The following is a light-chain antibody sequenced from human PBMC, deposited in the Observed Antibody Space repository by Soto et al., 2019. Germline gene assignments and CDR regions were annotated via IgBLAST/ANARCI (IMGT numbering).Light chain of an antibody. CDR3: QQSYSRVT. Sequence: DIQMTQSPSSLSASVGHGVSISCRSSQSLSRKLSWYQQMPGKAPTLLIYAASRLQSGVPSRFSGSGSGTDFTLTINDLQPEDFATYYCQQSYSRVTFGQGTKVDIK. V-gene: IGKV1-39*01. CDR1: QSLSRK. J-gene: IGKJ1*01. CDR2: AAS.